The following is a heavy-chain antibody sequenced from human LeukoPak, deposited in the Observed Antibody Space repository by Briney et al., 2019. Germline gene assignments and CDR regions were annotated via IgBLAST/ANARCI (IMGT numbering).Heavy chain of an antibody. V-gene: IGHV5-51*01. D-gene: IGHD6-6*01. CDR3: ARRLDLRQLPDY. CDR1: GYXFTNYW. CDR2: IYPGDSDT. J-gene: IGHJ4*02. Sequence: GESLKISCNGSGYXFTNYWICWVRQMPGKGLEWTGIIYPGDSDTRYSPSFQGQVTISADRSISTAYLQWSSLKASDTAMYYCARRLDLRQLPDYWGQGTLVTVSS.